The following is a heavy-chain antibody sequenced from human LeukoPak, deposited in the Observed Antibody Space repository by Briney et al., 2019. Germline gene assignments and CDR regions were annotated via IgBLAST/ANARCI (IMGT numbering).Heavy chain of an antibody. CDR2: INPNSGGT. CDR1: GYTFTGYY. D-gene: IGHD6-13*01. CDR3: ARSPIAENHDAFDI. J-gene: IGHJ3*02. Sequence: ASVKVSCKASGYTFTGYYMHWVRQAPGQGLEWMGWINPNSGGTNYAQKFQGRVTMTRDTSISTAYMELSRLRFDDTALYYCARSPIAENHDAFDIWGQGAMVTVSS. V-gene: IGHV1-2*02.